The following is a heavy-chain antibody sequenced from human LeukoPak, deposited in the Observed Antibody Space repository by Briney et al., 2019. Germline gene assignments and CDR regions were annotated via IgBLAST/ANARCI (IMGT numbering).Heavy chain of an antibody. V-gene: IGHV1-69*04. CDR1: GGTFSSYA. Sequence: SVKVSCKASGGTFSSYAISWVRQAPGQGLEWMGRIIPILGIANYAQKFQGRVTITADKSTSTAYMELSSLRAEDTAVYYCAKLDYDFWSGYDQFDYWGQGTLVTVSS. CDR2: IIPILGIA. D-gene: IGHD3-3*01. J-gene: IGHJ4*02. CDR3: AKLDYDFWSGYDQFDY.